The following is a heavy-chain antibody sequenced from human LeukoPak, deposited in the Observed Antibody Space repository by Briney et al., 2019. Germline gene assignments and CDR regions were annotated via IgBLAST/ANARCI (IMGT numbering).Heavy chain of an antibody. V-gene: IGHV1-69*13. J-gene: IGHJ4*02. Sequence: GASVKVSCKASGGTFSGYGISWVRQAPGQGLEWMGGVIPMFTTTNYAQTLQGRTTITADESTNTAYMELSSLRYEDTAVYYCARGLLRFLEWRNFDSWGQGTLVTVSS. CDR1: GGTFSGYG. CDR3: ARGLLRFLEWRNFDS. D-gene: IGHD3-3*01. CDR2: VIPMFTTT.